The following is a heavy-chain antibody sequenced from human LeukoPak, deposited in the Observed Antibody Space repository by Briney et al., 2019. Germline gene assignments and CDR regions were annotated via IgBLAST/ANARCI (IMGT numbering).Heavy chain of an antibody. V-gene: IGHV3-30*02. CDR3: AKVPSGVRGVTCY. CDR1: GFTFSSYG. Sequence: PAGGSLRLSCAASGFTFSSYGMHWVRQAPGKGLGWVAFIRYDGSNKYYADSVKGRFTISRDNSKNTLYLQMNSLRAGDTAVYYCAKVPSGVRGVTCYWGQGTLVTVSS. CDR2: IRYDGSNK. D-gene: IGHD3-10*01. J-gene: IGHJ4*02.